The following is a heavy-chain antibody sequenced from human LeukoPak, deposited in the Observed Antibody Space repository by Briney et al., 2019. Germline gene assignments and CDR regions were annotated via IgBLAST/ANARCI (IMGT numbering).Heavy chain of an antibody. Sequence: PGGSLGLSCAASGFTFSSYATHWVRQAPGKGLEWVAVISYDGSNKYYADSVKGRFTISRDNSKNTLYLQMNSLRAEDTAVYYCARVPDSGSAIDYWGQGTLVTVSS. CDR2: ISYDGSNK. D-gene: IGHD1-26*01. V-gene: IGHV3-30-3*01. J-gene: IGHJ4*02. CDR3: ARVPDSGSAIDY. CDR1: GFTFSSYA.